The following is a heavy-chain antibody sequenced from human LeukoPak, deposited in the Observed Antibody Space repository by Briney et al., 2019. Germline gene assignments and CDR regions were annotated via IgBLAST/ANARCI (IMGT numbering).Heavy chain of an antibody. CDR1: GYTFTSYA. V-gene: IGHV1-3*01. Sequence: GASVKFSCKASGYTFTSYAMHWVRQAPGQRLEWMGWINAGNGNTKYSQKFQGRVTITRDTSASTAYMELSSLRSEDTAVYYCARDFMVRGVKPNWFDPWGQGTLVTVSS. CDR3: ARDFMVRGVKPNWFDP. J-gene: IGHJ5*02. D-gene: IGHD3-10*01. CDR2: INAGNGNT.